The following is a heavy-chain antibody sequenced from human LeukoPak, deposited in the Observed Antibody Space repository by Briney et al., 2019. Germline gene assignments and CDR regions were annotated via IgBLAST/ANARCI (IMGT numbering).Heavy chain of an antibody. V-gene: IGHV3-74*01. CDR1: GFSFSSYW. CDR3: ARALVAGVTLNALDI. Sequence: GGSLRLSXAASGFSFSSYWMHWVRQAPGKGLVWAARIQYDGSTTNYADSVKGRFTISRDNAKKTLYVQMNSLRAEDTAVYYCARALVAGVTLNALDIWGQGTMVTVSS. CDR2: IQYDGSTT. D-gene: IGHD2-15*01. J-gene: IGHJ3*02.